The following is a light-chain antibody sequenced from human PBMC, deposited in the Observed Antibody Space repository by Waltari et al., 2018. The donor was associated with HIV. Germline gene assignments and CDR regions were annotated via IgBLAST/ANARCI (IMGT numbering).Light chain of an antibody. CDR3: QVWDTNTDQYVI. Sequence: SYFLAKQPSVSADPGNAARISCGVVNIRSKSGNWYQKQPGQAPVKVIYHDTDRPSGIPDRFSGSNSEDTATLTIRRVEAGDEADYFCQVWDTNTDQYVIFGGGTNLAV. CDR1: NIRSKS. J-gene: IGLJ2*01. CDR2: HDT. V-gene: IGLV3-21*01.